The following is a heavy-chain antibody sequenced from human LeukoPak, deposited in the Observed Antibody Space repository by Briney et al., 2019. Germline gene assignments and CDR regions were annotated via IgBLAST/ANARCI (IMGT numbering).Heavy chain of an antibody. CDR1: GFTFSSYA. CDR2: ISGSGGST. D-gene: IGHD6-13*01. V-gene: IGHV3-23*01. CDR3: VRFSIVAAGTNGMDV. Sequence: PGGSLRLSCAASGFTFSSYAMSWVRQAPGKGLEWVSAISGSGGSTYYADSVKGRFTISRDNSKNTLYLQMNSLRAEDTAVYYCVRFSIVAAGTNGMDVWGQGTTVTVSS. J-gene: IGHJ6*02.